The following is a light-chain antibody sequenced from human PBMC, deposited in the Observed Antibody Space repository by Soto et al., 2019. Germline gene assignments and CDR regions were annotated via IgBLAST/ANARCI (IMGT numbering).Light chain of an antibody. Sequence: DIVMTQSPGTLSLSPGDRATLSCRASQSFAGAYVAWYQQRPGQAPRLLISEASSRATGIPDGFSGGGSGTDFTLTISRLEPEDFEVYYCQQFSSYPLTFGGGTKVDIX. CDR2: EAS. CDR1: QSFAGAY. J-gene: IGKJ4*01. V-gene: IGKV3-20*01. CDR3: QQFSSYPLT.